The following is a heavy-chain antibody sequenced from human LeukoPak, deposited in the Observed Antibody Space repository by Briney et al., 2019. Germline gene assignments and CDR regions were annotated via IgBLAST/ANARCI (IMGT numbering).Heavy chain of an antibody. CDR1: GFIFSAYA. D-gene: IGHD6-13*01. CDR3: ASGAIAAAGNDAFDI. J-gene: IGHJ3*02. CDR2: ISGSGDST. Sequence: GESLRLSCAASGFIFSAYAISWVRQAPGKGLEWVSGISGSGDSTYYADSVKGRFTISRDNSKNTLYLQMNSLRAEDTAVYYCASGAIAAAGNDAFDIWGQGTMVTVSS. V-gene: IGHV3-23*01.